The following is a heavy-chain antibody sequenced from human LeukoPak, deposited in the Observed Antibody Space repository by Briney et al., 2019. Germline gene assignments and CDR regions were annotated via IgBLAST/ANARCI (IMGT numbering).Heavy chain of an antibody. CDR2: INHSGST. V-gene: IGHV4-34*01. D-gene: IGHD3-22*01. CDR1: GGSFSGYY. J-gene: IGHJ4*02. CDR3: ARGTYPLYYDSSGYYRY. Sequence: SETLSLTCAVSGGSFSGYYWSWIRQPPGKGLEWIGEINHSGSTNYNPSLKSRVTISVDTTKNQFSLKLSSVTAADTAVYYCARGTYPLYYDSSGYYRYWGQGTLVTVSS.